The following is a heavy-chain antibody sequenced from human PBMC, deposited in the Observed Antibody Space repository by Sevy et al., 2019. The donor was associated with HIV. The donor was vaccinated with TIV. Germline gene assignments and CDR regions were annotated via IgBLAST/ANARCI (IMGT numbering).Heavy chain of an antibody. J-gene: IGHJ6*02. D-gene: IGHD3-3*01. V-gene: IGHV4-59*12. CDR1: GGSISSYY. CDR2: IYYSGST. CDR3: ARRLRFLSYGIDV. Sequence: SETLSLTCTVSGGSISSYYWSWIRQPPGKGLEWIGYIYYSGSTNYNPSLKSRVTISVDTSKNQFSLKLSSVTAADTAVYYCARRLRFLSYGIDVWGQGTTVTVSS.